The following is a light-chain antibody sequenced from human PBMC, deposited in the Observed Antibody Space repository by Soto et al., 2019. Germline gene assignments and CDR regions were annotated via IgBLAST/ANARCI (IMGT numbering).Light chain of an antibody. CDR2: KAS. Sequence: DIQMTQSPSTLSASVGDRVTITCRASQSISSWLAWYQQKPGKAPKLLIYKASSLESGVPSRSSGSGSGTEFTLTISSLQPDDFATYYCQQYNSLHTFGQGTKLEIK. CDR3: QQYNSLHT. J-gene: IGKJ2*01. CDR1: QSISSW. V-gene: IGKV1-5*03.